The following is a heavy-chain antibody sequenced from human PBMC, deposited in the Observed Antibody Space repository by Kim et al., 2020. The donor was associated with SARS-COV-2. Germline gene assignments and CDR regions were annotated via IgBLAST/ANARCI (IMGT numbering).Heavy chain of an antibody. Sequence: GGSLRLSCAASGLTFRNYGMHWVRQAPGKGLEWVSAITYAGTIPNYGDSVEGRFTISRDNSKNTLYLQMNSLRVEDTAVYYCAKDRIAVVPGGEMWLDPWGQGTLVTVSS. J-gene: IGHJ5*02. D-gene: IGHD2-2*01. V-gene: IGHV3-30*18. CDR3: AKDRIAVVPGGEMWLDP. CDR2: ITYAGTIP. CDR1: GLTFRNYG.